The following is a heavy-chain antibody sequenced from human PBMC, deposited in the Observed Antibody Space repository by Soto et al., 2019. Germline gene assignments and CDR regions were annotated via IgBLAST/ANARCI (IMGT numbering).Heavy chain of an antibody. CDR3: ARDTYYFDY. D-gene: IGHD3-16*01. V-gene: IGHV4-31*03. Sequence: SETLSLTCTVSGGSISSGGYYWSWIRQHPGKDLEWIGYIYYSGSTYYNPSLKSRITKSVDTSKNQFSLKLSSVTAAVTAVYYCARDTYYFDYWGQGTLVTVSS. CDR2: IYYSGST. J-gene: IGHJ4*02. CDR1: GGSISSGGYY.